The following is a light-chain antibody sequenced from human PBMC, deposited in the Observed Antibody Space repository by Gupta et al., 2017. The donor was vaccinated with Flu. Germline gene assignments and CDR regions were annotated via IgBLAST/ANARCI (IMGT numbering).Light chain of an antibody. CDR2: HAS. CDR3: QHYGTSLT. Sequence: IVLTQSPGTLPLSPGEGATLSCRASQSVPSNYLAWFQQRPGQAPRLVIYHASNRATGIPDRFSGSGSGTDFTLTISRLEPEDFAVYYCQHYGTSLTFGQGTKVEIK. J-gene: IGKJ1*01. CDR1: QSVPSNY. V-gene: IGKV3-20*01.